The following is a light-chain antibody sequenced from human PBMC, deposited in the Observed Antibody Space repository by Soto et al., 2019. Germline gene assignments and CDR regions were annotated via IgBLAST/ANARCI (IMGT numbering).Light chain of an antibody. V-gene: IGLV1-51*01. CDR3: ATWDRSLSVGV. CDR2: DND. J-gene: IGLJ2*01. CDR1: SSNIGNNY. Sequence: QSVLTQPPSVSAAPGQKVTISCSGSSSNIGNNYVFWYQQLPGTAPKLLIYDNDKRPSEIPDRFSGSKSGTSATLGITGLQTGDEADYYCATWDRSLSVGVFGGGTKVTVL.